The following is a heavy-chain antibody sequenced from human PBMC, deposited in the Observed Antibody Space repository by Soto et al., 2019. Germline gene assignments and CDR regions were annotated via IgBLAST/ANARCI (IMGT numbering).Heavy chain of an antibody. CDR3: ARCGQLLWFGELLSNGMDV. CDR2: MNPNSGNT. Sequence: GASVKVSCKASGYTFTSYDINWVRQATGQGLEWMGWMNPNSGNTGYAQKFQGRVTMTRNTSISTAYMELSSLRSEDTAVYYCARCGQLLWFGELLSNGMDVWGQGTTVTVSS. CDR1: GYTFTSYD. J-gene: IGHJ6*02. V-gene: IGHV1-8*01. D-gene: IGHD3-10*01.